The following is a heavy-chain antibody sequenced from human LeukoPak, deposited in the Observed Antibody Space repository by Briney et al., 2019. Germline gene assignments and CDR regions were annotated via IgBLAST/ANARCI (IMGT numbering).Heavy chain of an antibody. Sequence: PSETLSLTCTVSGGSISSGDYYWSWIRQPPGKGLEWIGYIYYSGSTYYNPSLKSRVTISVDTSKNQFSLKLSSVTAADTAVYYCARVGSGSYYQDAFDIWGQGTMATVSS. J-gene: IGHJ3*02. D-gene: IGHD1-26*01. CDR1: GGSISSGDYY. CDR3: ARVGSGSYYQDAFDI. V-gene: IGHV4-30-4*08. CDR2: IYYSGST.